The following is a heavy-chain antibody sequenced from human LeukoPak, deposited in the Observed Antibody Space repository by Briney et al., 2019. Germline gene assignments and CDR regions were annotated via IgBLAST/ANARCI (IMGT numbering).Heavy chain of an antibody. CDR3: AKPKGSMVYYYYGMDV. CDR2: ISYDGSDK. J-gene: IGHJ6*02. D-gene: IGHD2/OR15-2a*01. Sequence: GGSLRLSCAASGFTFSSYGMHWVRQAPGKGLEWVAVISYDGSDKYYADSVKGRFTISRDDSKNTLYLQMNSLRAEDTAVYYCAKPKGSMVYYYYGMDVWGQGTTVTVSS. CDR1: GFTFSSYG. V-gene: IGHV3-30*18.